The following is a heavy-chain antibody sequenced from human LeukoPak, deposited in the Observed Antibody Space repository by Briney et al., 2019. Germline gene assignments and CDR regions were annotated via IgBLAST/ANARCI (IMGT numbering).Heavy chain of an antibody. V-gene: IGHV4-30-4*07. CDR3: APNDGSGYGMDV. CDR2: IYYSGST. J-gene: IGHJ6*02. CDR1: GGSISSGGYS. Sequence: PSQTLSLTCAVSGGSISSGGYSWSWIRQPPGKGLEWIGSIYYSGSTYYNPSLKSRVTISVDTSKNQFSLKLSSVTAADTAVYYCAPNDGSGYGMDVWGQGTTVTVSS. D-gene: IGHD3-10*01.